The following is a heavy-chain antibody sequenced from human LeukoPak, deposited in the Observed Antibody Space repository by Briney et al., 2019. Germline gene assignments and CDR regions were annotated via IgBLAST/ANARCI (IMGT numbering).Heavy chain of an antibody. D-gene: IGHD3-3*01. CDR1: GFTFSSYE. CDR2: ISSSGSTI. J-gene: IGHJ4*02. CDR3: ARLGSYYDFWSGYTFDY. V-gene: IGHV3-48*03. Sequence: GGSLRLSCAASGFTFSSYEMNWVRQAPGKGLEWVSYISSSGSTIYYADSVKGRFTISRDNAKNSLYLQMNSLRAEDTAVYYCARLGSYYDFWSGYTFDYWGQGTLVTVSP.